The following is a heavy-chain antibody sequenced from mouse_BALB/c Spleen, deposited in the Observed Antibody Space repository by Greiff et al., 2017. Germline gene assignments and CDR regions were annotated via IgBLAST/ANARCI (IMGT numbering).Heavy chain of an antibody. D-gene: IGHD2-3*01. CDR2: ISSGGSYT. J-gene: IGHJ4*01. CDR1: GFTFSSYA. CDR3: ARHDDDSLYYAMDY. Sequence: EVQVVESGGGLVKPGGSLKLSCAASGFTFSSYAMSWVRQTPEKRLEWVATISSGGSYTYYPDSVKGRFTISRDNAKNTLYLQMSSLRSEDTAMYYCARHDDDSLYYAMDYWGQGTSVTVSS. V-gene: IGHV5-9-3*01.